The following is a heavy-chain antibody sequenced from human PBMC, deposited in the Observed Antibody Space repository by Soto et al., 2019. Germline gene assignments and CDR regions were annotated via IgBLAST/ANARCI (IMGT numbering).Heavy chain of an antibody. Sequence: QVQVVESGGGVVQPGRSLRLSCAASGFTFSSFGMHWVRQAQGKGLEWVSLIWYDGSKKSYGDSVKGRFTISRDNSRNTVYLQRNSLRADDTAVYYCARDASYYSLWSGYYPSRNGMDVWGQGTTVTVSS. CDR3: ARDASYYSLWSGYYPSRNGMDV. J-gene: IGHJ6*02. V-gene: IGHV3-33*01. D-gene: IGHD3-3*01. CDR2: IWYDGSKK. CDR1: GFTFSSFG.